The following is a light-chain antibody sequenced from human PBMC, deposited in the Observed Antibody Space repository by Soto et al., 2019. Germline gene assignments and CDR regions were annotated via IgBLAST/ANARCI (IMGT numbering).Light chain of an antibody. J-gene: IGKJ1*01. CDR1: QSVSSSQ. CDR2: GAS. Sequence: EIVLTQSPGTLSLSSGERATLSCRASQSVSSSQLAWFQQKPGHPPRLLIYGASSRATGIPDRFSGSGSGTDYTLTISRLDPEDFAVYYCQQYGSSPWTFGQGTKVEIK. V-gene: IGKV3-20*01. CDR3: QQYGSSPWT.